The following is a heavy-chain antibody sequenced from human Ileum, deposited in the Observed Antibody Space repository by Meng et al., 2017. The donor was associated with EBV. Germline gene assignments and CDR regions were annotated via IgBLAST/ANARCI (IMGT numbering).Heavy chain of an antibody. Sequence: QVQLQAPGPGLVKPSDTLSLTCAVSGYSISTTNWWGWIRQPPGKGLEWIGHIYYSGTTYNNPSLKSRVTMSIDPSKNQFSLKLSSVTAVDTAVYYCARNSESGSYIDYWGLGTLVTVSS. CDR2: IYYSGTT. CDR3: ARNSESGSYIDY. CDR1: GYSISTTNW. V-gene: IGHV4-28*01. J-gene: IGHJ4*02. D-gene: IGHD1-26*01.